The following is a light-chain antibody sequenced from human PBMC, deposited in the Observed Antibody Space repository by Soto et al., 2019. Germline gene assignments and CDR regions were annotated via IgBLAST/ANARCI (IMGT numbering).Light chain of an antibody. V-gene: IGKV3-11*01. CDR3: QQRSNWPIT. Sequence: EIVLTQSPATLSLSPGERATLSCRASQSVGSYLAWYQQKPGQAPRLLIYDASDRATAIPPRFSGSGSGTDFTITISSLEPEDFAVYYCQQRSNWPITFGQGTRLEIK. J-gene: IGKJ5*01. CDR1: QSVGSY. CDR2: DAS.